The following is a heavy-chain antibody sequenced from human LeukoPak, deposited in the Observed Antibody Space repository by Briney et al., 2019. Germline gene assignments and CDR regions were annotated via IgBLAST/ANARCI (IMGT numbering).Heavy chain of an antibody. J-gene: IGHJ2*01. D-gene: IGHD2-2*01. Sequence: SQTLSLTCAISGDSVSSNSAAWNWIRQSPSRGLEWLGRTCYRSKWYNDYAVSVKSRITINPDTSKNQFSLQLNSVIPEDTAVYYCARHAGLGKYCSSTSCSLHWYFDLWGRGTLVTVSS. V-gene: IGHV6-1*01. CDR3: ARHAGLGKYCSSTSCSLHWYFDL. CDR2: TCYRSKWYN. CDR1: GDSVSSNSAA.